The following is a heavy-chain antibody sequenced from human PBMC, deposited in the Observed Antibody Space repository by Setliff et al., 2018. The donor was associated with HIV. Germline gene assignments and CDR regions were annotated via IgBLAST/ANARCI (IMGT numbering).Heavy chain of an antibody. CDR1: GYRFTGYY. V-gene: IGHV1-24*01. J-gene: IGHJ6*03. D-gene: IGHD1-26*01. Sequence: ASVKVSCKASGYRFTGYYIHWVRQAPGKGLEWMGYCDPQDGEIVHAQKFQGRVTLTEDTSTDTAYMELSGLRSEDPAVYYCAGASRSSYYYYYMDVWGKGTTVTVSS. CDR2: CDPQDGEI. CDR3: AGASRSSYYYYYMDV.